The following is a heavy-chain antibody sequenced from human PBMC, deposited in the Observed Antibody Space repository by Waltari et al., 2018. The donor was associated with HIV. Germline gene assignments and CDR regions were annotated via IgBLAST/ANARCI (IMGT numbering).Heavy chain of an antibody. CDR3: ARGGFYGSGSKVN. D-gene: IGHD3-10*01. J-gene: IGHJ4*02. CDR2: IKKDGSEK. Sequence: EVQLVGSGGGLVPPGGSLGPSWAAAGLNCSIYLMSWVRLAPGKGLEWVANIKKDGSEKYYVDAVNGRFTISRDNAENSLYLQMNSLRAEDTAVYYCARGGFYGSGSKVNWGQGTLVTVSS. V-gene: IGHV3-7*04. CDR1: GLNCSIYL.